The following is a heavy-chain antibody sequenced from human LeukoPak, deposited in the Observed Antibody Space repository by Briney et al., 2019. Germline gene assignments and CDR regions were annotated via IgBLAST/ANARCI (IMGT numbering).Heavy chain of an antibody. V-gene: IGHV3-66*01. Sequence: GGSLRLSCAASGFTVSSNYMSWVRQAPGKGLEWVSVIYSGGSTYYADSVKGRFTISRDNSKNSLYLQMYSLRAEDTAVYYCARGFELITFGGAIGKLNWFDSWGQGTLVTVSS. CDR2: IYSGGST. CDR3: ARGFELITFGGAIGKLNWFDS. D-gene: IGHD3-16*02. CDR1: GFTVSSNY. J-gene: IGHJ5*01.